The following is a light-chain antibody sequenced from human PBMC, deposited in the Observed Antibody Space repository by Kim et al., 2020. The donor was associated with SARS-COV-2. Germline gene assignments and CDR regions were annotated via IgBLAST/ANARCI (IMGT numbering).Light chain of an antibody. CDR2: DVR. CDR1: SSDVGGYNY. Sequence: QSALTQPASVSGSPGQSITISCTGTSSDVGGYNYVAWYQQHPGKAPKLIIYDVRKRPSGVSYRFSGSESGNRASLTISGLQAEDDADYYCSSYTSSATLIFGGGTQLTVL. J-gene: IGLJ2*01. CDR3: SSYTSSATLI. V-gene: IGLV2-14*03.